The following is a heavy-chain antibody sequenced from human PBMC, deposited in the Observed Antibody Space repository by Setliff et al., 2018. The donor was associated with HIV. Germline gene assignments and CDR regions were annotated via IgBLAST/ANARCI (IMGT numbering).Heavy chain of an antibody. V-gene: IGHV4-39*07. CDR3: AREIYGGNSRPFDY. CDR1: GGSIKSSSYY. Sequence: SETLSLTCTVSGGSIKSSSYYWGWIRQPPGKGLEWIGSIYYSGNTYYNPSLKSRVTISEDRSRNQLSLKLSSVTAADTAVYYCAREIYGGNSRPFDYWGQGTLVTVSS. J-gene: IGHJ4*02. D-gene: IGHD4-17*01. CDR2: IYYSGNT.